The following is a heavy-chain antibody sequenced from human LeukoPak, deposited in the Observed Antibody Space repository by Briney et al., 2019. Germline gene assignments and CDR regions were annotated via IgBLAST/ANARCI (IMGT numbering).Heavy chain of an antibody. D-gene: IGHD2-21*02. CDR3: ARDSISSTTYCGGDCSVAFDY. V-gene: IGHV3-21*01. CDR2: ISSSSSYI. J-gene: IGHJ4*02. CDR1: GFTFSSYS. Sequence: GGSLRLSCAASGFTFSSYSMNWVRQAPGKGLEWVSSISSSSSYIYYADSVKGRFTISRDNAKNSLYLHMNSLRAEDTAVYYCARDSISSTTYCGGDCSVAFDYWGQGTLVTVSS.